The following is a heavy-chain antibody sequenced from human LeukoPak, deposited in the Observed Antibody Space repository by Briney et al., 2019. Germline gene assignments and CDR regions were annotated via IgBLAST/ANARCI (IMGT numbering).Heavy chain of an antibody. V-gene: IGHV4-4*07. D-gene: IGHD1-7*01. CDR3: ARGLTGSTGFDP. J-gene: IGHJ5*02. CDR2: IYSSGTT. CDR1: GGSISNDY. Sequence: SETLSLTCTVSGGSISNDYWSWIRQSAGKGLEWIGRIYSSGTTTYNPSLKSRVTMSVDTSKNQFSLKLNSVTAADTAVYFRARGLTGSTGFDPWGQGTLVTVSS.